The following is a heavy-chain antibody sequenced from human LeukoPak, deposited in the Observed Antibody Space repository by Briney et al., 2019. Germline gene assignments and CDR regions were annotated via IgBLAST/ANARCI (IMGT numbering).Heavy chain of an antibody. CDR3: AKDGYSYGPKNFDY. Sequence: PGGSLRLSCAASGFTFDDYAMHWVRQAPGKGLEWVSGISWNSGSIGYADSLKGRFTIFRDNAKNSLYLQMNSLRAEDTALYYCAKDGYSYGPKNFDYWGQGTLVTVSS. CDR2: ISWNSGSI. V-gene: IGHV3-9*01. D-gene: IGHD5-18*01. J-gene: IGHJ4*02. CDR1: GFTFDDYA.